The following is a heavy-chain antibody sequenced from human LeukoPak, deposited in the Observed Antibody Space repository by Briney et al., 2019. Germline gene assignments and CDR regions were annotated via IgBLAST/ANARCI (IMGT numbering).Heavy chain of an antibody. J-gene: IGHJ4*02. CDR2: INPNSGGT. D-gene: IGHD1-26*01. CDR1: GYTFTSYG. CDR3: ARGIVGATTGD. Sequence: ASVKVSCKASGYTFTSYGISWVRQAPGQGLEWMGWINPNSGGTNYAQKFQGRVTMTRDTSISTAYMELSRLRSDDTAVYYCARGIVGATTGDWGQGTLVTVSS. V-gene: IGHV1-2*02.